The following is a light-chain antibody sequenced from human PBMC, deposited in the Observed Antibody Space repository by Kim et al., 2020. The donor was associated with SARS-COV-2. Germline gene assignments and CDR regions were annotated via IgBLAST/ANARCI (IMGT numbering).Light chain of an antibody. CDR3: AAWDDSLSARVV. CDR2: RNN. J-gene: IGLJ2*01. V-gene: IGLV1-47*01. Sequence: QSVLTQPPSVSGAPGQRVTISCSGSSSNIGSNYVYWYQQLPGTAPKLLIYRNNQRPSGVPDRFSGSKSGTSASLAISGLRSEDEADYYCAAWDDSLSARVVFGGGTQLTVL. CDR1: SSNIGSNY.